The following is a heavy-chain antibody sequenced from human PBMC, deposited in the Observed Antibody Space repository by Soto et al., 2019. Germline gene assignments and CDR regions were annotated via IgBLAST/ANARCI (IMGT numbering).Heavy chain of an antibody. V-gene: IGHV1-69*01. J-gene: IGHJ6*04. CDR1: GGTFSNFA. CDR2: FIPVYDTV. D-gene: IGHD6-19*01. Sequence: QVQLVQSGAEVNKPGSSVKVSCTATGGTFSNFAISWVRQAPGQGLEWMGAFIPVYDTVKYAQKFQDRLTITADESTSTAYMELRSLRSEDTAVYYCARDDNSGFFIGYYGLDLWGKGTTVTVSS. CDR3: ARDDNSGFFIGYYGLDL.